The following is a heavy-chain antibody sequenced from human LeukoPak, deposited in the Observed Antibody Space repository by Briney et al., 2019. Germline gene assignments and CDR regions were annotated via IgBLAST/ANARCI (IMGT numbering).Heavy chain of an antibody. J-gene: IGHJ4*02. D-gene: IGHD6-19*01. CDR2: ISAYNGNT. V-gene: IGHV1-18*01. CDR3: ARDRYSSGWYVPAY. CDR1: GYTFTSYG. Sequence: ASVKVSCKASGYTFTSYGISLVRQAPGQGLEWMGWISAYNGNTNYAQKLQGRVTMTTDTSTSTAYMELRSLRSDDTAVYYCARDRYSSGWYVPAYWGQGTLVTVSS.